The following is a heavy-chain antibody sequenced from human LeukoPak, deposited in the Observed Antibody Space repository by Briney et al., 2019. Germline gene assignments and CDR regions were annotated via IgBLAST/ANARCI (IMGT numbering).Heavy chain of an antibody. CDR2: THYRSKWYD. Sequence: SQTLSLTCAISGDSVSSKNGAWNWIRQSPSRGLEWLGRTHYRSKWYDEYADSVKGRITTSPDTSKNQFSLHVYSVTPEDTAVYYCARDLGTSGWYTFDFWGQGTLVTVSS. CDR1: GDSVSSKNGA. CDR3: ARDLGTSGWYTFDF. D-gene: IGHD6-19*01. V-gene: IGHV6-1*01. J-gene: IGHJ5*01.